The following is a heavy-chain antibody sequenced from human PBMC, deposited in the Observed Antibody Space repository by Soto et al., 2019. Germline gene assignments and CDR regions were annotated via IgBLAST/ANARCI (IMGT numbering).Heavy chain of an antibody. V-gene: IGHV5-51*01. CDR2: IYPGDSDT. D-gene: IGHD6-6*01. J-gene: IGHJ4*02. CDR1: RYSFTSYW. Sequence: PGESLKISCKGSRYSFTSYWIGWVRQMPGKGLEWMGIIYPGDSDTTYGPSFQGQVTISADKSISTAYLQWGSLKASDTAMYYCARLSGSSSSTWFDYWGQGTLVTVSS. CDR3: ARLSGSSSSTWFDY.